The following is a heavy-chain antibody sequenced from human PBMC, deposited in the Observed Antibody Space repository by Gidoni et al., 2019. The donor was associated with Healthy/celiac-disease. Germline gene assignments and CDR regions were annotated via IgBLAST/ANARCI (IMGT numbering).Heavy chain of an antibody. V-gene: IGHV3-73*02. D-gene: IGHD5-18*01. Sequence: EVQLVESGGGLVQPVWSLKLSFSASGFTFSGSAMHLVRQASGPGLEWVGRIRSKANSYATAYAASLKGRLTSSRDDSKNTAYLQMNSRKTEDKAVYYCTTVDTDMGYGPGYYYYGRDVWGQGTTVTVSS. J-gene: IGHJ6*02. CDR2: IRSKANSYAT. CDR3: TTVDTDMGYGPGYYYYGRDV. CDR1: GFTFSGSA.